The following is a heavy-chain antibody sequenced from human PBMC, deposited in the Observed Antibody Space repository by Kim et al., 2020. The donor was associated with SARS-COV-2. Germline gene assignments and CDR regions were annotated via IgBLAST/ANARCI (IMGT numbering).Heavy chain of an antibody. CDR3: TREDDSLSGYPFRY. V-gene: IGHV3-11*06. D-gene: IGHD3-9*01. Sequence: ADSVKGRFNISRDNGRTSLYLQMNSRRCEDTSVYYCTREDDSLSGYPFRYWGQGTLVTVSS. J-gene: IGHJ4*02.